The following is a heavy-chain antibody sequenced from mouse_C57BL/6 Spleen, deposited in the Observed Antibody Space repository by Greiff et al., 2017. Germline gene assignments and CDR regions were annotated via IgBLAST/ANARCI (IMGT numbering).Heavy chain of an antibody. V-gene: IGHV1-80*01. J-gene: IGHJ2*01. CDR3: ARTGSSYDYFDY. CDR2: IYPGDGDT. CDR1: GYAFSSYW. D-gene: IGHD1-1*01. Sequence: VQLVESGAELVKPGASVKISCKASGYAFSSYWMNWVKQRPGKGLEWIGQIYPGDGDTNYNGKFKGKATLTADKSSSTAYMQLSSLTSEDSAVYFCARTGSSYDYFDYWGQGTTLTVSS.